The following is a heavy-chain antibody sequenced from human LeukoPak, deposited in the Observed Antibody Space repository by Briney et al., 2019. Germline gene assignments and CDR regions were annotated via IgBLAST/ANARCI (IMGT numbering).Heavy chain of an antibody. V-gene: IGHV3-23*01. CDR3: ARGETDYVWGRYLYDY. CDR1: GFSFSSYA. D-gene: IGHD3-16*02. J-gene: IGHJ4*02. CDR2: INGSGGST. Sequence: GGSLRLSCAVSGFSFSSYAMSWVRQAPGKGLEWVSGINGSGGSTYYADSVKGRFTITRDNSKNTLYLQLNSLRAEDTALYYCARGETDYVWGRYLYDYWGQGTLVTVSS.